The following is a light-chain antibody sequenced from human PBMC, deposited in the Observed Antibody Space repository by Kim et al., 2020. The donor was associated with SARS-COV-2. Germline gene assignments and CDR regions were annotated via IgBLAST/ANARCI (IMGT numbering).Light chain of an antibody. V-gene: IGLV3-1*01. CDR1: KLGDKY. CDR3: QAWDSSTAHYV. CDR2: QDS. J-gene: IGLJ1*01. Sequence: SYELTQPPSVSVSPGQTASITCSGDKLGDKYACXYQQKPGQSPVLVIYQDSQRPSGIPERFSGSNSGNTATLTISGTQAMDEADYYCQAWDSSTAHYVFG.